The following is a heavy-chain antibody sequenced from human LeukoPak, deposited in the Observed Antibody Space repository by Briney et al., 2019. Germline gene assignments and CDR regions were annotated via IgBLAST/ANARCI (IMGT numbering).Heavy chain of an antibody. Sequence: GGSLRLSCAASGFTFRSYSMNWVRQAPGKGLEWVSSISSSSTYTYYADSVKGRFTISRDNTKNSLYLQMNSLRAEDTAVYYCARDLVWEMATIRGSINYWGQGTLVTVSS. J-gene: IGHJ4*02. D-gene: IGHD5-24*01. CDR3: ARDLVWEMATIRGSINY. V-gene: IGHV3-21*01. CDR1: GFTFRSYS. CDR2: ISSSSTYT.